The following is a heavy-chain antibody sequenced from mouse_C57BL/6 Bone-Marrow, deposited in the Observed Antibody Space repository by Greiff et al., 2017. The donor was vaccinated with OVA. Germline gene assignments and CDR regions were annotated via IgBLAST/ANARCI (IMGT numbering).Heavy chain of an antibody. CDR3: AREGRDYGSSYWYFDV. CDR2: IYPGSGST. Sequence: QVQLQQPGAELVQPGASVKMSCKASGYTFTSYWITWVKQRPGQGLEWIGDIYPGSGSTNYNEKFKSKATLTVDTSSSTAYMQLSSLTSENSAVYYGAREGRDYGSSYWYFDVWGTGTTVTVSS. V-gene: IGHV1-55*01. CDR1: GYTFTSYW. D-gene: IGHD1-1*01. J-gene: IGHJ1*03.